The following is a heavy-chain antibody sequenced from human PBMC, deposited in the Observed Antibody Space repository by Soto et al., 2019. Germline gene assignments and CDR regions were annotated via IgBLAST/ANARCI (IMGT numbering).Heavy chain of an antibody. CDR3: ARDSPPPDY. CDR2: ISAYNGNT. CDR1: GYTFASYA. V-gene: IGHV1-18*01. J-gene: IGHJ4*02. Sequence: QVQLVQSGAEVKKPGASVKVSCKASGYTFASYAISWMRQAPGQGLEWMGWISAYNGNTNYAQKIQGTVTMTTDTSTSTAYMEQTSLRSGDTAVYYCARDSPPPDYWGQGTLVTVSS.